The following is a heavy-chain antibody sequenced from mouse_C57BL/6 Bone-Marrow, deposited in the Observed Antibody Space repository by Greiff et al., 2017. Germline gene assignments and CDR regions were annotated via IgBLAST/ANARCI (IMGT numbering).Heavy chain of an antibody. CDR1: GFSLTSYG. V-gene: IGHV2-2*01. CDR3: ARGMMVTTGAWFAY. J-gene: IGHJ3*01. Sequence: VQLVESGPGLVQPSQSLSITCTVSGFSLTSYGVHWVRQSPGKGLEWLGVIWSGGSTDYNAAFISRLSISKDNSKSQFFFKMNSLQADDTAIYYCARGMMVTTGAWFAYWGQGTLVTVSA. CDR2: IWSGGST. D-gene: IGHD2-3*01.